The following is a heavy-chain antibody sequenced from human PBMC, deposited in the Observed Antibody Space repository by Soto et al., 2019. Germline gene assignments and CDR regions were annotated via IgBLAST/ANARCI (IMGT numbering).Heavy chain of an antibody. D-gene: IGHD3-10*01. J-gene: IGHJ3*01. CDR2: INSGGSTT. Sequence: GGSLRLSCAASGFTFSTHWMHWVRQAPGKGLVWVSRINSGGSTTNYADSVKGRFTISRDNAKNTLYLQMNSLRAEDTAVYFCARSHYFDPGTYACDVWGQGTLVTVSS. CDR3: ARSHYFDPGTYACDV. CDR1: GFTFSTHW. V-gene: IGHV3-74*01.